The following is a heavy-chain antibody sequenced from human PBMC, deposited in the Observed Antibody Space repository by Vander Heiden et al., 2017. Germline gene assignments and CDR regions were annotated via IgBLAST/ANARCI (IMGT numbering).Heavy chain of an antibody. Sequence: EVQLLESRGGLVQPGGSLRLSCAASGFTFRSYAMNWVRQAPGKGLEWVSSISGIGDTTFYADSVKGRFTISRENSKNTVYLQMTSLRAEDTAIYYCAKDLFPQYSGSFFDSWGQGTLVTVSS. CDR2: ISGIGDTT. J-gene: IGHJ4*02. V-gene: IGHV3-23*01. CDR3: AKDLFPQYSGSFFDS. CDR1: GFTFRSYA. D-gene: IGHD1-26*01.